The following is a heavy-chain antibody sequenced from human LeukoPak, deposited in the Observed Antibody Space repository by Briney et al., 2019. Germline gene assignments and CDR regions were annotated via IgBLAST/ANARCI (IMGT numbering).Heavy chain of an antibody. D-gene: IGHD3-10*01. Sequence: GGSLRLSCAASGFTFSSYDMHWVRQATGKGLEWVSAIGTAGDTYYPGSVKGRFTISRENAKNSLYLQMNSLRAGDTAVYYCARDDYYGSGSYWGAFDIWGQGTMVTVSS. V-gene: IGHV3-13*01. CDR3: ARDDYYGSGSYWGAFDI. J-gene: IGHJ3*02. CDR1: GFTFSSYD. CDR2: IGTAGDT.